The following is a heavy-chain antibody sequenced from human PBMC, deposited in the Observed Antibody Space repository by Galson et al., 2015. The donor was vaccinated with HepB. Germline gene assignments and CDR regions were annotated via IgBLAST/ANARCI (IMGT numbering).Heavy chain of an antibody. J-gene: IGHJ4*02. D-gene: IGHD6-13*01. CDR1: GFTFSSFA. Sequence: SLRLSCAASGFTFSSFAMHWVHQAPDKGPEWVAIISYDGSSKYYADSVKGRFTISRDNSENTLYLQMNSLRGEDTAVYYCAGSYSNSWHNFVYWGQGTLVSVSS. V-gene: IGHV3-30-3*01. CDR3: AGSYSNSWHNFVY. CDR2: ISYDGSSK.